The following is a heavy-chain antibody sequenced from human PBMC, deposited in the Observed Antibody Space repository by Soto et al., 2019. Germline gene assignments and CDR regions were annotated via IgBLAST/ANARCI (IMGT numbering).Heavy chain of an antibody. V-gene: IGHV4-30-4*01. Sequence: SETLSLSSTLSECSIVNGVDYLRWIRKPPGKGLEWIGYIYYSGSTYYNPSLKSRVTISVDTSKNQFSLKLSSVTAADTAVFYCARGILLVAYYYGMDVWGEGTTVTVSS. D-gene: IGHD2-15*01. CDR1: ECSIVNGVDY. CDR3: ARGILLVAYYYGMDV. CDR2: IYYSGST. J-gene: IGHJ6*04.